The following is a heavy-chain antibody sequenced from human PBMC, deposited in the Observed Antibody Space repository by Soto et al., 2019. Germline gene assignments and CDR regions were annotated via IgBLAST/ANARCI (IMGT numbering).Heavy chain of an antibody. CDR2: ISSGSDNI. CDR1: GFRFSDHS. J-gene: IGHJ4*02. Sequence: SLRLSFVASGFRFSDHSMTWVRQSPGKGLQWIAYISSGSDNIYYAESVRGRFTVSRDNAKNALFLQMNSLRDDDTATYYCARLPKGSLVTAWGQGTRVTLSS. CDR3: ARLPKGSLVTA. D-gene: IGHD2-21*02. V-gene: IGHV3-48*02.